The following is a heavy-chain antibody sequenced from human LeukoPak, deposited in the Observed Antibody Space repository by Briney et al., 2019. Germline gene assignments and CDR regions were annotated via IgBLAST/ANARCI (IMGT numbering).Heavy chain of an antibody. D-gene: IGHD5-24*01. CDR1: GFTFSRHS. CDR2: ISSSSSYI. Sequence: GGSLRLSCAASGFTFSRHSMNWVRQAPGKGQEWVSSISSSSSYIYYAESVKGRFTISRDNAKNSLYLQVNSLRAEDTAVYYCARALDGYNQDYWGQGTLVTVSS. CDR3: ARALDGYNQDY. J-gene: IGHJ4*02. V-gene: IGHV3-21*01.